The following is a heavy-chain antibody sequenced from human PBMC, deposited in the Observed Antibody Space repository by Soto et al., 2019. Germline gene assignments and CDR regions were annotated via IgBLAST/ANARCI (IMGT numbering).Heavy chain of an antibody. J-gene: IGHJ4*02. Sequence: SETLSLTCTVSGGSISSYYWSWIRQPTGKGLEWIGYIYYTGSTTYNPSLKSRVTISVDTSNKQFSLKLSSVTAADTAVYYCAREMTGSQYYFDSWGQGTLVTAPQ. CDR2: IYYTGST. CDR1: GGSISSYY. CDR3: AREMTGSQYYFDS. D-gene: IGHD3-9*01. V-gene: IGHV4-59*01.